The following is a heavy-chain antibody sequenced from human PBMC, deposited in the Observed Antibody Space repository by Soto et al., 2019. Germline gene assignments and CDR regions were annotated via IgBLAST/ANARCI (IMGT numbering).Heavy chain of an antibody. Sequence: GLLRVSCGAAGLTCSSCSMNCVRKDPGKGLEWVSYISSSSSTIYYADSVKGRFTISRDNAKNSLYLQMNSLRDEDTAVYYCARPEYSSSSYGMDVWGQGTTVTVSS. CDR1: GLTCSSCS. CDR3: ARPEYSSSSYGMDV. D-gene: IGHD6-6*01. CDR2: ISSSSSTI. J-gene: IGHJ6*02. V-gene: IGHV3-48*02.